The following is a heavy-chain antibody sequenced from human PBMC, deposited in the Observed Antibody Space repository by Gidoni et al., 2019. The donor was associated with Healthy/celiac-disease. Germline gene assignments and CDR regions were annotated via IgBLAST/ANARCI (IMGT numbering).Heavy chain of an antibody. D-gene: IGHD2-2*01. CDR3: ARDCSSTSCTDY. Sequence: QVQLVPSGSEVKKPGSSVKVSCKASGGTFSSYTISWVRQAPGHGLEWMGRIIPILGIANDEQKFQGRVTITADKSTSTADMELSSLRSEDTAVYYWARDCSSTSCTDYWGQGTLVTVSS. CDR1: GGTFSSYT. CDR2: IIPILGIA. V-gene: IGHV1-69*08. J-gene: IGHJ4*02.